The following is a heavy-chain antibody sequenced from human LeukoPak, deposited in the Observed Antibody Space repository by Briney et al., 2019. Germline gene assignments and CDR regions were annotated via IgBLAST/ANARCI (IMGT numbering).Heavy chain of an antibody. CDR1: GYSISSGYY. Sequence: KPSETLSLTCAVSGYSISSGYYWGWIRQPPGKGLEWIGSIYHSGSTYYNPSLKSRVTISVDTSKNQFSLKLSSVTAAHTAVYYCARHLWELWGRYFDYWGQGTLVTVSS. D-gene: IGHD1-26*01. CDR2: IYHSGST. V-gene: IGHV4-38-2*01. CDR3: ARHLWELWGRYFDY. J-gene: IGHJ4*02.